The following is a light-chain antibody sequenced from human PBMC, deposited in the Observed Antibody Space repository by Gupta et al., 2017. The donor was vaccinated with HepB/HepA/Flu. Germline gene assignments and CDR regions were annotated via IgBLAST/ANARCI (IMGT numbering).Light chain of an antibody. CDR1: QIINSNF. Sequence: EIVLTQSPGTLSLSPGERATLSCRASQIINSNFLAWYQQKPGQAPRLLIYGAFSRATGIPDMFSGSGAGTDFTLTISRLEPEDFAVYYCQQYGRSPLTFGGGTKVEIK. V-gene: IGKV3-20*01. CDR2: GAF. CDR3: QQYGRSPLT. J-gene: IGKJ4*01.